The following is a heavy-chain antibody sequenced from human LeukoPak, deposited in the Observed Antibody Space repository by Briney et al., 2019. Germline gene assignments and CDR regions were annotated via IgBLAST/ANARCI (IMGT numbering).Heavy chain of an antibody. V-gene: IGHV3-20*04. Sequence: PGRSLRLSCAASGFTFHDYGMSWVRQAPGKWLEWVSGINWSGGSTGYADSVKGRFTISRDNAKNSLYLQMNSLRAEDTALYYCAREPYYYDSSGGFDYWGQGTLVTVSS. CDR3: AREPYYYDSSGGFDY. D-gene: IGHD3-22*01. J-gene: IGHJ4*02. CDR2: INWSGGST. CDR1: GFTFHDYG.